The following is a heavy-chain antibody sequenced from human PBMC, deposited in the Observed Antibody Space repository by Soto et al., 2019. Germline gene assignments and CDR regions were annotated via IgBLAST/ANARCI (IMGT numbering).Heavy chain of an antibody. CDR2: IYYSGST. CDR1: GGSISSYY. Sequence: SETLSLTCTVSGGSISSYYWSWIRQPPGKGLEWIGYIYYSGSTNYNPSLKSRVTISVDTSKNQFSLKLSSVTAADTAVYYCARLKLGAGRDYYYYGMDVWGQGTTVTVSS. J-gene: IGHJ6*02. CDR3: ARLKLGAGRDYYYYGMDV. D-gene: IGHD3-16*01. V-gene: IGHV4-59*01.